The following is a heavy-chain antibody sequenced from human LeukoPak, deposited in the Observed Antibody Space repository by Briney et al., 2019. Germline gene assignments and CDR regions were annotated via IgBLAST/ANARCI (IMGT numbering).Heavy chain of an antibody. CDR2: INWNGGST. D-gene: IGHD6-19*01. CDR1: GFRFDDYG. Sequence: GGSLRLSCVASGFRFDDYGMSWVRQAPGKGLEWVSGINWNGGSTGYADSVKGRFAISRDNAKNSLYLRMNSLRAEDTALYYCARGGSTGWYSFDHWGQGTLVTVSS. J-gene: IGHJ4*02. V-gene: IGHV3-20*04. CDR3: ARGGSTGWYSFDH.